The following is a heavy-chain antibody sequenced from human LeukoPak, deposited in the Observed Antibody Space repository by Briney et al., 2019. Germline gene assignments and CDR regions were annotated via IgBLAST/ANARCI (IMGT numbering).Heavy chain of an antibody. CDR1: GFTFSSYT. Sequence: GGSLRLSCAASGFTFSSYTMNWVRQAPGKGLEWVPSISGSGTNTYYADFLKGRFTISRDNSKNTLFLQMSSLTAEDTAIYYCAQSGAPLPLYLDNWGQGSLVTVSS. CDR3: AQSGAPLPLYLDN. J-gene: IGHJ4*02. CDR2: ISGSGTNT. D-gene: IGHD3-10*01. V-gene: IGHV3-23*01.